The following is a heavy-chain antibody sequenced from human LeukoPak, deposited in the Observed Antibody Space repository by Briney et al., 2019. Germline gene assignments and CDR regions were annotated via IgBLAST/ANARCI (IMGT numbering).Heavy chain of an antibody. CDR3: ARDSYYYDSSGYYYRAFDI. CDR1: GGSISSYY. Sequence: PSETLSLTCTVSGGSISSYYWSWIRQPPGKGLEWIGYIYYSGSTNYNPSLKSRVTISVDTSKNQFSLKLSSVTAADTAVYYCARDSYYYDSSGYYYRAFDIWGQGTMVTVAS. CDR2: IYYSGST. J-gene: IGHJ3*02. V-gene: IGHV4-59*12. D-gene: IGHD3-22*01.